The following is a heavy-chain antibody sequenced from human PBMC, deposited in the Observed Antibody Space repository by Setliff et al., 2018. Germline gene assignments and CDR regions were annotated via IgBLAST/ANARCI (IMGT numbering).Heavy chain of an antibody. D-gene: IGHD4-17*01. CDR2: IYHNGNT. Sequence: SETLSLTCTVSGGSVSPYFWSWIRQPPGKGLEWIGYIYHNGNTNFNPSLKTRVTMSVDPSKSTLYLEMNSLRAEDTASYYCARDPNGDYVGAFDPWGQGILVTVSS. J-gene: IGHJ5*02. V-gene: IGHV4-59*02. CDR1: GGSVSPYF. CDR3: ARDPNGDYVGAFDP.